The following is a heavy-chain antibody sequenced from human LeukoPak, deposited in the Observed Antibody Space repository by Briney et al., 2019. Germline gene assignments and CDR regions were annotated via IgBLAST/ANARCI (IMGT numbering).Heavy chain of an antibody. V-gene: IGHV3-9*01. Sequence: GGSLRLSCAASGFTFDDYAMHWVRQAPGKGLEWVSGISWNSGSIGYADSVKGRFTISRDNAKNSLYLQMNSLRAEDTALYYCAVADGYNSGGNFDYWGQGILVTVSS. J-gene: IGHJ4*02. CDR1: GFTFDDYA. D-gene: IGHD5-24*01. CDR2: ISWNSGSI. CDR3: AVADGYNSGGNFDY.